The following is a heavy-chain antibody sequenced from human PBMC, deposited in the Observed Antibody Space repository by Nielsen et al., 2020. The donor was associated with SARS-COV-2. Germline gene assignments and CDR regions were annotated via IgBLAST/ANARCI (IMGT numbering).Heavy chain of an antibody. J-gene: IGHJ4*02. D-gene: IGHD6-19*01. CDR1: GFTFSSYD. Sequence: GGSLRLSCAASGFTFSSYDMSWVRQAPGKGLEWVSAITPSDGSTFHADSVKGRFTISRDNSKNTLYLQMNSLRADDTAVYYCARALGYSSYSSYWGQGTLVTVSS. V-gene: IGHV3-23*01. CDR3: ARALGYSSYSSY. CDR2: ITPSDGST.